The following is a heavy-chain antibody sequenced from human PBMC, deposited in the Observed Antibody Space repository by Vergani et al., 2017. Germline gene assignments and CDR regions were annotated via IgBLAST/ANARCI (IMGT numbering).Heavy chain of an antibody. V-gene: IGHV3-33*06. CDR3: AKDGRYCSGGSCLKGYMDV. D-gene: IGHD2-15*01. CDR2: TWYDGNNK. CDR1: GFSFNQYG. J-gene: IGHJ6*03. Sequence: QVQLVESGGGVVQPGRSLRLTCAASGFSFNQYGMHWVRQAPGKGLEWVAVTWYDGNNKQYADSVKGRFTISRDNSKSTMYLQMNSLRDEDTGVYYCAKDGRYCSGGSCLKGYMDVWSKGSTVTVSS.